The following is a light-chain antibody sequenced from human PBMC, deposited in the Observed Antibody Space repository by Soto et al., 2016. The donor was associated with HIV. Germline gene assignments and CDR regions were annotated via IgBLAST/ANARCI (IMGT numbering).Light chain of an antibody. CDR2: DAS. Sequence: DIQMTQSPSSVSASIGDRVTITCQTSQDITNNLNWYQQKPGKAPKLLIYDASNLETGVPARFSGSGSGTYFTLTITTLQPEDIATYYCQRYDSLPITFGQGTRLEIK. V-gene: IGKV1-33*01. CDR3: QRYDSLPIT. J-gene: IGKJ5*01. CDR1: QDITNN.